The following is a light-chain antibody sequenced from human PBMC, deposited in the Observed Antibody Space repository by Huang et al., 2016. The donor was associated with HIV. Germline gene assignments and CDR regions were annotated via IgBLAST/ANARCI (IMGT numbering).Light chain of an antibody. V-gene: IGKV1-39*01. Sequence: DIQMTQSPSSLSASVGDRVTITCRASQSISTYLNWYQQKPGKAPKLLIYAASSLQSGVPSRFSGSGSGTEFTLTISSLQPEDFATYYCQQSYSTPRDTFGQGTRLEIK. CDR3: QQSYSTPRDT. CDR2: AAS. J-gene: IGKJ5*01. CDR1: QSISTY.